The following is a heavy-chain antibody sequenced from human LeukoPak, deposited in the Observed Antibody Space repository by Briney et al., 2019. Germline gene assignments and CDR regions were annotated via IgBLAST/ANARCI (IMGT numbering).Heavy chain of an antibody. CDR3: ARDRDLEVVTPCCGMDV. V-gene: IGHV1-18*01. CDR2: ISAYNGNT. J-gene: IGHJ6*02. CDR1: GYTFTSYG. D-gene: IGHD4-23*01. Sequence: ASVKVSCKASGYTFTSYGISWVLQAPGQGLEWMGWISAYNGNTNYAQILQGRVIMTTDTSTSTAYMELGSLRSDDTAVYYCARDRDLEVVTPCCGMDVWGQGTTVTVSS.